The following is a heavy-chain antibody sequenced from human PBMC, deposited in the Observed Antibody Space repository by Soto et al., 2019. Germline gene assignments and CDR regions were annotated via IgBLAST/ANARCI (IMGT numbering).Heavy chain of an antibody. V-gene: IGHV1-69*01. CDR3: ARERRGSYCSSTSCIFDY. CDR2: IIPIFGTA. D-gene: IGHD2-2*01. CDR1: GGTFSTSG. J-gene: IGHJ4*02. Sequence: QVQLVQSGAEVKKPGSSVKVSCKASGGTFSTSGINWVRQAPGQGLEWMGGIIPIFGTANYAKKFQGRVTINADESTSTAYMELSSLKSEDTAVYFCARERRGSYCSSTSCIFDYWGQGTLVTVSS.